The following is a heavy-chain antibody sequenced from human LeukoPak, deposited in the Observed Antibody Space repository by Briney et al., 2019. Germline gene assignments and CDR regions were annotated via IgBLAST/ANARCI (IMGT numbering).Heavy chain of an antibody. Sequence: GGSLRLSCAASGFTFSNYGMVWVRQAPGKGLEWVTVTPYDGSKKFYVGSVEGRFTISRDNSKNTLFLQMNSLSTEDTAVYYCARAGYGDYQYFDYWGQGTLVTVSS. J-gene: IGHJ4*02. CDR2: TPYDGSKK. CDR3: ARAGYGDYQYFDY. V-gene: IGHV3-30*03. CDR1: GFTFSNYG. D-gene: IGHD4-17*01.